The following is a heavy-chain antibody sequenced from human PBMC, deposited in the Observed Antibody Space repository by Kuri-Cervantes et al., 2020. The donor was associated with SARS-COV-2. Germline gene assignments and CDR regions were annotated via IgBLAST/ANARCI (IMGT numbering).Heavy chain of an antibody. J-gene: IGHJ4*02. Sequence: CTVSGGSIGSSHYWGWIRQPPGKGLEWIGSIRNGGSTYFNPSLKSRVSISVDTSKNHVSLRLTSVTAADTAVYFCARLEWRYDYWGQGTLVTVSS. D-gene: IGHD5-12*01. CDR1: GGSIGSSHY. CDR3: ARLEWRYDY. V-gene: IGHV4-39*01. CDR2: IRNGGST.